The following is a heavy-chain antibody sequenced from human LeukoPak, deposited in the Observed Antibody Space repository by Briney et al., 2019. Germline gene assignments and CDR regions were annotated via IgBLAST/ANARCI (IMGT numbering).Heavy chain of an antibody. CDR1: XXXXSGYX. CDR2: XNHSGST. Sequence: PSETXSLTCAXXXXXXSGYXWXWIRQXXXXXXEWXGXXNHSGSTNYNPSLKSRVTISVDTSKNQFSLKLSSVTAADTAVYYCASKTRRGIAAAGRFDYWGQGTLVTVSS. J-gene: IGHJ4*02. D-gene: IGHD6-13*01. V-gene: IGHV4-34*01. CDR3: ASKTRRGIAAAGRFDY.